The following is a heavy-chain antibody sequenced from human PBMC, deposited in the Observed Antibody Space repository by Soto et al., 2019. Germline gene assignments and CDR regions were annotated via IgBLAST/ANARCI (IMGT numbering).Heavy chain of an antibody. CDR1: GGSISSGGYY. J-gene: IGHJ3*02. D-gene: IGHD3-22*01. V-gene: IGHV4-31*03. CDR2: IYYSGST. Sequence: PSETLSLTCTVSGGSISSGGYYWSWIRQHPGKGLEWIGYIYYSGSTYYNPSLKSRVTISVDTSKNQFSLKLSSVTAADTAVYYCARLGASYYYDSSGYYGFAFDIWGQGTMVTVSS. CDR3: ARLGASYYYDSSGYYGFAFDI.